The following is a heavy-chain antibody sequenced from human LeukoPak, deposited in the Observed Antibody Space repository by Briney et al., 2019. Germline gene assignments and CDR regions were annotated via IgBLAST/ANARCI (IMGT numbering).Heavy chain of an antibody. V-gene: IGHV1-18*04. Sequence: ASVKVSCKASGYTFTGYYMHWVRQAPGQGLEWMGWISAYNGNTNYAQKLQGRVTMTTDTSTSTAYMELRSLRSDDTAVYYCARDSPGYSSSWYWDYYYYMDVWGKGTTVTVSS. J-gene: IGHJ6*03. CDR3: ARDSPGYSSSWYWDYYYYMDV. CDR1: GYTFTGYY. CDR2: ISAYNGNT. D-gene: IGHD6-13*01.